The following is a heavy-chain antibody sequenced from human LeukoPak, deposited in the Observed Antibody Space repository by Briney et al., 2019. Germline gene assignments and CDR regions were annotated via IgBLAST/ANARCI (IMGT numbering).Heavy chain of an antibody. Sequence: GRSLRRSCAASGFTFSSYGMHWVRQAPGKGLEWVAVISYDGSNKYYADSVKGRFTISRDNSKNTLYLQMNSLRAEDTAVYYCAKERVVVAYRGAVDYWGQGTLVTVSS. CDR2: ISYDGSNK. D-gene: IGHD3-22*01. V-gene: IGHV3-30*18. CDR3: AKERVVVAYRGAVDY. J-gene: IGHJ4*02. CDR1: GFTFSSYG.